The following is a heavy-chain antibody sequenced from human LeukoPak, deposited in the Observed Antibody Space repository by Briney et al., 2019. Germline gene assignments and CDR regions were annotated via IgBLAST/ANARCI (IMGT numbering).Heavy chain of an antibody. CDR3: AKGPSGYHSPYFDY. V-gene: IGHV3-7*01. Sequence: PGGSLRLSCAASGFTFSSYWMSWVRQAPGKGLEWVANIKQDGSEKYYVDSVKGRFTISRDNAKNSLYLQINSLGAEDTAVYYCAKGPSGYHSPYFDYWGQGTLVTVSS. CDR2: IKQDGSEK. CDR1: GFTFSSYW. J-gene: IGHJ4*02. D-gene: IGHD5-12*01.